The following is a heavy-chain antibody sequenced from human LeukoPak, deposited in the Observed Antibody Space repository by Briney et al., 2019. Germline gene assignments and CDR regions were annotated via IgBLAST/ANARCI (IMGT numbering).Heavy chain of an antibody. CDR3: AREWLFHWYYMDV. D-gene: IGHD3-22*01. V-gene: IGHV3-21*01. CDR1: GFTFSSYS. CDR2: ISSSSSYI. Sequence: PGGSLRLSCAASGFTFSSYSMNWVRQAPGKGLEWVSSISSSSSYIYYADSVKGRFTISRDNAKNSLYLQMNSLRAEDTAVYYCAREWLFHWYYMDVWGKGTTVTVSS. J-gene: IGHJ6*03.